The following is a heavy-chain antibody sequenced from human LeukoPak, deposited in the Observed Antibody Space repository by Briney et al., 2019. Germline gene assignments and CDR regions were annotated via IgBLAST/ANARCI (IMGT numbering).Heavy chain of an antibody. V-gene: IGHV1-69*13. CDR1: GGTFSSYA. CDR2: IIPIFGTA. Sequence: GASVKVSCKASGGTFSSYAISWVRQAPGQGLEWMGGIIPIFGTANYAQKFQGRVTITADESTSTAYMELSSLRSEDTAVYYCARGGMVRSYYYMDVWGKGTTVTISS. CDR3: ARGGMVRSYYYMDV. J-gene: IGHJ6*03. D-gene: IGHD5-18*01.